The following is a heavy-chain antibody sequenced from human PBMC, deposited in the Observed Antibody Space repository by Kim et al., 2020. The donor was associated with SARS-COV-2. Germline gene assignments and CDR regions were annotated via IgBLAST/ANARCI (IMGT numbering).Heavy chain of an antibody. CDR1: GFTLNDHF. Sequence: GGSLRVSCAASGFTLNDHFMVWVRQAPGQGLEWVGRSRNKAKSYTAEYAASVKGRFTILRDDSKNSLYLQMSSLKTEDTAVYYCARDRLHSSISDYSGMDVWGQGTTVTVSS. CDR3: ARDRLHSSISDYSGMDV. D-gene: IGHD6-6*01. CDR2: SRNKAKSYTA. V-gene: IGHV3-72*01. J-gene: IGHJ6*02.